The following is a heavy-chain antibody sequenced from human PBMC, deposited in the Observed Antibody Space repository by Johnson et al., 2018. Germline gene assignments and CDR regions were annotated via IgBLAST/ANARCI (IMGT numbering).Heavy chain of an antibody. CDR1: GFTFSSYG. CDR3: ARGDYSNYYYYYGMGV. J-gene: IGHJ6*02. V-gene: IGHV3-33*01. D-gene: IGHD4-11*01. CDR2: IWYDGSNK. Sequence: VQLVESGGGVVQPGRSLRLSCAASGFTFSSYGMHWVRQAPGKGLEWVAVIWYDGSNKYYADSVKGRFTISRDNSKNTLYLQMNSLRAEDTAVYYCARGDYSNYYYYYGMGVWGQGTTVTVSS.